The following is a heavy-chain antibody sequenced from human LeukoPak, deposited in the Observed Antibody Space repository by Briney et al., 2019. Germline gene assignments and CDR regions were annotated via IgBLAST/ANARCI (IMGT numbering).Heavy chain of an antibody. Sequence: SETLSLTCTVSGGSISSGSYYWSWIRQPAGKGLEWIGRVYTSGSTNYNPSLKSRVTMSVDTSKNQFSLKVSSVTAADTAVYYCARVFDSGSQAYFYYMDVWGKGTTVTIFS. J-gene: IGHJ6*03. V-gene: IGHV4-61*02. CDR3: ARVFDSGSQAYFYYMDV. D-gene: IGHD3-16*01. CDR1: GGSISSGSYY. CDR2: VYTSGST.